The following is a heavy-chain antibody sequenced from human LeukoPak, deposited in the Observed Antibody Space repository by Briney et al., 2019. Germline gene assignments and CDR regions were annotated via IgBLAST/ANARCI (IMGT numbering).Heavy chain of an antibody. D-gene: IGHD2/OR15-2a*01. Sequence: ASVKVSCKASGYTFTSFDISWVRQAPGQGLEWMGWISVYNGDTNYAQKLQDRVTMTTDISTSTAYMELRSLRSDDTAVYYCARVSRGVNICDSWGQGTLVTVSS. J-gene: IGHJ4*02. CDR3: ARVSRGVNICDS. CDR1: GYTFTSFD. CDR2: ISVYNGDT. V-gene: IGHV1-18*01.